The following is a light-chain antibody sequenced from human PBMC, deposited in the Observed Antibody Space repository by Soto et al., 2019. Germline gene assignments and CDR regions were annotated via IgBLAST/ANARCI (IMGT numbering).Light chain of an antibody. CDR1: QSVSSSY. CDR3: QQYGSSRIT. Sequence: EIVLTQSPGTLSLSPGERATHSCRASQSVSSSYLAWYQQKPGQAPRLLIYGASTRATGIPDRFSGSGSGTDFTLTISRLEPEDFAVYYCQQYGSSRITFGQGTRLEIK. V-gene: IGKV3-20*01. CDR2: GAS. J-gene: IGKJ5*01.